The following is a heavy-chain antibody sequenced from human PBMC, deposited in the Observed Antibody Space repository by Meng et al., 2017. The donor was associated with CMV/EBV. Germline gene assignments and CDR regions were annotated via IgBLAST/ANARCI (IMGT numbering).Heavy chain of an antibody. CDR3: ARNIAARTYYYYYYGMDV. D-gene: IGHD6-6*01. CDR2: ISYDGSNK. Sequence: GGSLRLSCAASGFTFSSYAMHWVHQAPGKGLEWVAVISYDGSNKYYADSVKGRFTISRDNSKNTLYLQMNSLRAEDTAVYYCARNIAARTYYYYYYGMDVWGQGTTVTVSS. V-gene: IGHV3-30*04. CDR1: GFTFSSYA. J-gene: IGHJ6*02.